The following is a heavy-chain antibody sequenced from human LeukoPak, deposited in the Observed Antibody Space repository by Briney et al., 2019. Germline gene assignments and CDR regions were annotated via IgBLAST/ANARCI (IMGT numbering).Heavy chain of an antibody. CDR1: GGSFSGYY. CDR2: INHSGST. Sequence: SETLSLTCAVYGGSFSGYYWSWIRQPPGKGLEWIGEINHSGSTNYNPSLKSRVTISVDTSKNQFSLKLSSVTAADTAVYYCARDLTTMVRGALNPWGQGTLVTVSS. D-gene: IGHD3-10*01. CDR3: ARDLTTMVRGALNP. J-gene: IGHJ5*02. V-gene: IGHV4-34*01.